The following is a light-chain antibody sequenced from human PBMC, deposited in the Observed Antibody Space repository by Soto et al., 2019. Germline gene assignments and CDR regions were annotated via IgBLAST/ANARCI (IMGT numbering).Light chain of an antibody. CDR1: SSDVGGYNY. V-gene: IGLV2-14*01. Sequence: QSALTQPASVSGSPGQSITISCTGTSSDVGGYNYVSWYQQHPGKAPKLVIYGVTYRPSGVSARFSGSKFQNTASLTNSGLQAEDDADYYCSSFRSGSVVLFGGGTKVTVL. J-gene: IGLJ3*02. CDR2: GVT. CDR3: SSFRSGSVVL.